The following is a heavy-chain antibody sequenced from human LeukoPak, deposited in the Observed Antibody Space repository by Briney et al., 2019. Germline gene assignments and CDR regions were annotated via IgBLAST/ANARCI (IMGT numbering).Heavy chain of an antibody. CDR3: ATLCKGGYYYYYYMDD. J-gene: IGHJ6*03. CDR1: GGTFSSYA. CDR2: IIPIFGTA. Sequence: SVKVSCKASGGTFSSYAISSVRQAPGQGLEWRGGIIPIFGTANYAQKFQGRVTITTDESTSTAYMELSSLISEDTAVYYCATLCKGGYYYYYYMDDWGKGTMVTVSS. V-gene: IGHV1-69*05. D-gene: IGHD2-8*01.